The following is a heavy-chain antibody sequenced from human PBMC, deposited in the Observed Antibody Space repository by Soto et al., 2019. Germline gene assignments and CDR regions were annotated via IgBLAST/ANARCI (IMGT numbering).Heavy chain of an antibody. Sequence: GGSLRLSCAASGFTFSSYAMSWVRQAPGKGLEWVSAISGSGGSTYYADSVKGRFTISRDNSKNTLYLQMNSLRAEDTAVYYCAKDPDPYDYVWGSYRPNYWGQGTLVTLSS. V-gene: IGHV3-23*01. CDR2: ISGSGGST. J-gene: IGHJ4*02. CDR3: AKDPDPYDYVWGSYRPNY. D-gene: IGHD3-16*02. CDR1: GFTFSSYA.